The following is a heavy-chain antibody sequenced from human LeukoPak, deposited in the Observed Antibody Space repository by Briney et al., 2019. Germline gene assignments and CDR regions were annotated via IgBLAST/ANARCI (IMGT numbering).Heavy chain of an antibody. D-gene: IGHD1-1*01. J-gene: IGHJ6*03. Sequence: PETLSLTCGVSDYTISSGDYWGWIRQPPGKGLEWIGYIFHTGTTYYNPALKSRVTISVDTSKNQFSLRLNSVTAADTAVYYCARCIISTDRSFYSYMDVWGRGTTVTVSS. CDR1: DYTISSGDY. CDR2: IFHTGTT. V-gene: IGHV4-38-2*01. CDR3: ARCIISTDRSFYSYMDV.